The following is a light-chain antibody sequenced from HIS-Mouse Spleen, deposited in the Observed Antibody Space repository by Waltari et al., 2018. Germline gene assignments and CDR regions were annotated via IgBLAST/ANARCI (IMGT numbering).Light chain of an antibody. V-gene: IGKV1-9*01. Sequence: IQFTQSPSSLSASGGDRVTITCRASQGISSYLAWDQQKPGKAPKLLIYAASTLQSGVPSRFSGSGSGTEFTLTISSLQPEDFATYYCQQLNSYPPTFGQGTKVEIK. CDR2: AAS. CDR1: QGISSY. CDR3: QQLNSYPPT. J-gene: IGKJ1*01.